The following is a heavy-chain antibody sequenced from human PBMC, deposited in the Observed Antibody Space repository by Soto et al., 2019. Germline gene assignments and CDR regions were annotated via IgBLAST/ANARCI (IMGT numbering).Heavy chain of an antibody. Sequence: QVQLQQWGAGLLKPSETLSLTCAVYGGSFSGYYWSWIRQPPGKGLEWIGEINHSGSTNYNPSLKSRVTISVDTSKNQFSLKLSSVTAADTAVYYCARGPREVGRSSGYYLSMYGYWGQGTLVTVSS. CDR3: ARGPREVGRSSGYYLSMYGY. D-gene: IGHD3-22*01. V-gene: IGHV4-34*01. J-gene: IGHJ4*02. CDR2: INHSGST. CDR1: GGSFSGYY.